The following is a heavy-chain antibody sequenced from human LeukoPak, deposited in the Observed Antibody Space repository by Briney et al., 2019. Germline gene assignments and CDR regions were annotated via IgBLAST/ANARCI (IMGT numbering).Heavy chain of an antibody. D-gene: IGHD2-15*01. CDR1: GGSISTTSYY. V-gene: IGHV4-61*02. CDR3: AREKYCSGGSCYGKFWFDP. CDR2: IYNSGST. Sequence: SETLSLTCTVSGGSISTTSYYWRWLRQPAGKGLEWIGRIYNSGSTNYNPSLKSRVTMSVDTSKNQFSLKLSSVTAADTAVYYCAREKYCSGGSCYGKFWFDPWGQGTLVTVSS. J-gene: IGHJ5*02.